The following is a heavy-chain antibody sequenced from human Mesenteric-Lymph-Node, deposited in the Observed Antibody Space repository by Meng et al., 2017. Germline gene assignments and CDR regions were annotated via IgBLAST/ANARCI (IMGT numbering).Heavy chain of an antibody. CDR2: INPNSGGT. V-gene: IGHV1-2*02. Sequence: ASVKVSCKASGYTFTGYYMHWVRQAPGQGLEWMGWINPNSGGTNYAQKFQGRVTMTRDTSISTAYMELSRLRSDDTAVYYCARDPVDILTGYPTLNFDYWGQGTLVTVSS. J-gene: IGHJ4*01. D-gene: IGHD3-9*01. CDR1: GYTFTGYY. CDR3: ARDPVDILTGYPTLNFDY.